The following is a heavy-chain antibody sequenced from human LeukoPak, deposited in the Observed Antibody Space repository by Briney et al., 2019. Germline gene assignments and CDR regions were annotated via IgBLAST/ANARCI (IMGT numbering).Heavy chain of an antibody. CDR3: AKDSVRWAFDI. V-gene: IGHV3-53*01. J-gene: IGHJ3*02. D-gene: IGHD2-15*01. CDR2: IYSGGST. CDR1: GFTVSSNY. Sequence: GGSLRLSCAASGFTVSSNYMSWVRQAPGKGLEWVSVIYSGGSTYYADSVKGRFTISRDNSKNTLYLQMNSLRGEDTAVYYCAKDSVRWAFDIWGQGTMVTVSS.